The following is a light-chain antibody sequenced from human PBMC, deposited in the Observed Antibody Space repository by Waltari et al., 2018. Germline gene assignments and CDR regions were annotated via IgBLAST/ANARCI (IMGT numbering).Light chain of an antibody. V-gene: IGLV3-21*02. CDR1: NIGIKT. J-gene: IGLJ1*01. Sequence: SYVLTQPPSVSLAPGQTATITCGGDNIGIKTVHWYQQRQGQAPVLVVYGDRDRPSGIPERFSGSNSGNTATLTIGRVEVGDEADYFCQVWDKSSDYVFGPGTKVTVL. CDR2: GDR. CDR3: QVWDKSSDYV.